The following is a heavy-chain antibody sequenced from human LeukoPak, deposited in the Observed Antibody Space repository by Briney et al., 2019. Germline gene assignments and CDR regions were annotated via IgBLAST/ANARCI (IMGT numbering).Heavy chain of an antibody. D-gene: IGHD6-13*01. V-gene: IGHV3-23*01. J-gene: IGHJ4*02. CDR1: GFTFSSYA. CDR3: AKDRYSIWYLTIDH. CDR2: ISGSGGST. Sequence: PGGSLRLSCAASGFTFSSYAMGWVRQAPGEGLEWVSAISGSGGSTYYADSVKGRFTIPRDNSKNTLYLQRNSLMAEHPAVYFCAKDRYSIWYLTIDHWGQEALVTVSS.